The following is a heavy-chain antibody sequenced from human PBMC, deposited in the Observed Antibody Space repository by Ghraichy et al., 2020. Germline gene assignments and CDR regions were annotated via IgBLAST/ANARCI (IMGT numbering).Heavy chain of an antibody. CDR2: IYYSGST. D-gene: IGHD3-10*01. Sequence: SETLSLTCTVSGGSISSSSYYWGWIRQPPGKGLEWIGSIYYSGSTYYNPSLKSRVTISVDTSKNQFSLKLSSVTAADTAVYYCAKYDGSGSYYYYYYGMDVWGQGTTVTVSS. J-gene: IGHJ6*02. CDR3: AKYDGSGSYYYYYYGMDV. V-gene: IGHV4-39*01. CDR1: GGSISSSSYY.